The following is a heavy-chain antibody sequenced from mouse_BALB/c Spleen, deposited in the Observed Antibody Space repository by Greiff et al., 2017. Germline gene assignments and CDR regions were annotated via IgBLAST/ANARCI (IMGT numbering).Heavy chain of an antibody. D-gene: IGHD2-1*01. CDR3: ARPYYGNLAWFAY. CDR2: INPDSSTI. CDR1: GFDFSRYW. Sequence: EVQLQESGGGLVQPGGSLKLSCAASGFDFSRYWMSWVRQAPGKGLEWIGEINPDSSTINYTPSLKDKFIISRDNPKNTLYLQMSKVRSEDTALYYCARPYYGNLAWFAYWGQGTLVTVSA. J-gene: IGHJ3*01. V-gene: IGHV4-1*02.